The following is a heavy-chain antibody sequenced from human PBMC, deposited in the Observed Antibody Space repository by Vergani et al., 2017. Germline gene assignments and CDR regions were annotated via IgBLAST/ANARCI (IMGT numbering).Heavy chain of an antibody. J-gene: IGHJ4*02. V-gene: IGHV1-69*14. CDR2: IIPIFGTA. Sequence: QVQLVQSGAEVKKTGSSVKVSCKASGGTFSSYAISWVRQAPGQGLEWMGGIIPIFGTANYAQKFQGRGTRTADKSTSTAYMERSSLRWEATAGEDWASATTGTTEGEWEEGGQGNRATV. CDR1: GGTFSSYA. CDR3: ASATTGTTEGEWEE. D-gene: IGHD1-1*01.